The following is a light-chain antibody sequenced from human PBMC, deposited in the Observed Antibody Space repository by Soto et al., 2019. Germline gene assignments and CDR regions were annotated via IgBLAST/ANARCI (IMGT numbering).Light chain of an antibody. CDR2: GAS. J-gene: IGKJ1*01. CDR1: QSISNY. CDR3: QHWYTTPCS. V-gene: IGKV1-39*01. Sequence: DIQVTQSPSSLSASVGDRVTITCRASQSISNYLNWYQQKPGKAPKVLIYGASNLQSGVPPRVSGSRSGTDFTLTISSLQPEDFEPYYCQHWYTTPCSFGQGTEVAIK.